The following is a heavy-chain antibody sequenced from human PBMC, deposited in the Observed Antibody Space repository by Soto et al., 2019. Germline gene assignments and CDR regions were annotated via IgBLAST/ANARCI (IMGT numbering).Heavy chain of an antibody. Sequence: GGSLRLSCAPSGFTFSSYEMNWVRQAPGKGLEWVSYISVSGTMRFYADAVKGRFTIPRDNTKKILYLQMNSLRAEDTALYYCATAGLTGTVWGQGTTVTVSS. J-gene: IGHJ6*02. CDR3: ATAGLTGTV. V-gene: IGHV3-48*03. CDR1: GFTFSSYE. CDR2: ISVSGTMR. D-gene: IGHD3-9*01.